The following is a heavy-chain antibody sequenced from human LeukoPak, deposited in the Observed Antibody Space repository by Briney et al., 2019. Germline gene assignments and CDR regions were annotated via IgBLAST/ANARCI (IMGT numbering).Heavy chain of an antibody. Sequence: GGPLRLSCAASGFSFSSFAMHWVRQAPGKGLEWVAAISYDGSSRYYAASVKGRFTISRDNSKNTLSLQMNSRRDADTTVYYCARDGGSHQFDFRGQGTLVTVSA. D-gene: IGHD2-15*01. CDR1: GFSFSSFA. V-gene: IGHV3-30-3*01. CDR3: ARDGGSHQFDF. J-gene: IGHJ4*02. CDR2: ISYDGSSR.